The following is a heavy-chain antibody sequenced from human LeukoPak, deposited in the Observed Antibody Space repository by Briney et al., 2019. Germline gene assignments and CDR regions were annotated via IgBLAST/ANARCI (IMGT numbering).Heavy chain of an antibody. CDR1: GFTFSSYS. CDR3: ARDLGYYDSSGYSYFDY. D-gene: IGHD3-22*01. V-gene: IGHV3-21*01. CDR2: ISSSGSYT. Sequence: GGSLRLSCAASGFTFSSYSMNWVRQAPGKGLEWVSSISSSGSYTYYADSVKGRFTISRDNAKNSLYLQMNSLRAEDTAVYYCARDLGYYDSSGYSYFDYWGQGALVTVSS. J-gene: IGHJ4*02.